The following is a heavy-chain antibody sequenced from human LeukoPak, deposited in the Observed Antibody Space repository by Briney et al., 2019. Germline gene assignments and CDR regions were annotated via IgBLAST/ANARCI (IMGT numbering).Heavy chain of an antibody. CDR1: GFTFSSYA. Sequence: GGSLRLSCAASGFTFSSYAMSWVRQAPGKGLEWVSAISGSGGSTYYADSVKGRFTISRDNSKNTLYLQMNSLRAEDTAVYYCAKVREWSAAAVTWWFDPWGQGTLVTVSS. CDR3: AKVREWSAAAVTWWFDP. D-gene: IGHD6-13*01. CDR2: ISGSGGST. V-gene: IGHV3-23*01. J-gene: IGHJ5*02.